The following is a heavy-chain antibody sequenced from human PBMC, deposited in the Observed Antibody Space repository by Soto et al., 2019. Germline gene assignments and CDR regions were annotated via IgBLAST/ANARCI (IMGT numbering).Heavy chain of an antibody. CDR2: INPSGGST. Sequence: ASVKVSCKASGYTFTSYYMHWVRQAPGQGLEWMGIINPSGGSTSYAQKFQGRVTMTRDTSTSTVYKELSSLRSEDMAVYYCARDRVTAAAGPYFDYWGQGTLVTVSS. CDR3: ARDRVTAAAGPYFDY. CDR1: GYTFTSYY. J-gene: IGHJ4*02. V-gene: IGHV1-46*01. D-gene: IGHD6-13*01.